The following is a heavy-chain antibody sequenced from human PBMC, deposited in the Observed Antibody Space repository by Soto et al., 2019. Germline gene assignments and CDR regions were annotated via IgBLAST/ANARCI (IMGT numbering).Heavy chain of an antibody. V-gene: IGHV1-69*05. D-gene: IGHD1-20*01. CDR1: GGTFSSYA. CDR3: PLARITANPPTV. Sequence: QVQLVQSGAEVKKPGSSVKVSCKASGGTFSSYAISWVRQAPGQGLEWMGGIIPIFGTANYAQKFQGRVTIPPAEPASTAHVDRRGLKPEDTAGYYSPLARITANPPTVGAQAPLLPLSS. CDR2: IIPIFGTA. J-gene: IGHJ4*02.